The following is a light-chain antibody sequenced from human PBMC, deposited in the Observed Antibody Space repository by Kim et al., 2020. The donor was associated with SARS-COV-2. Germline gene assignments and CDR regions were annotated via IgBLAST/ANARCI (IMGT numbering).Light chain of an antibody. CDR2: YDR. Sequence: APGKTVRITWGGNNIGSKSVHWYQQKPGQAPVLVIHYDRDRPSGSPERFSGSNSGNTATLTISRVEAGDEADYYCQVWDSSSDHRVFGGGTKLTVL. CDR3: QVWDSSSDHRV. V-gene: IGLV3-21*04. CDR1: NIGSKS. J-gene: IGLJ3*02.